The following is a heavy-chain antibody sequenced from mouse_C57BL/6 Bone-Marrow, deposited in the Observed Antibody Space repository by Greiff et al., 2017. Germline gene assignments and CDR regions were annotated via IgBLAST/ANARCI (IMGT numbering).Heavy chain of an antibody. J-gene: IGHJ3*01. Sequence: VQLVESGAELAKPGASVKLSCKASGYTFTSYWMHWVKQRPGQGLEWIGYINPSSGYTKYNQKFKDKATLTADKSSSTAYMQLSSLTYDDAAVYYCAKPDGYYFWFAYWGQGTLVTVSA. CDR3: AKPDGYYFWFAY. D-gene: IGHD2-3*01. CDR2: INPSSGYT. V-gene: IGHV1-7*01. CDR1: GYTFTSYW.